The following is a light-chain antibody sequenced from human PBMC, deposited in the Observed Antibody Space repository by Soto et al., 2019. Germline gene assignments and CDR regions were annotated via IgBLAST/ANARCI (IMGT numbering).Light chain of an antibody. J-gene: IGLJ1*01. CDR1: SSDVGGYDY. Sequence: QAVVTQPASVSGSPGQSITISCTGTSSDVGGYDYVSWYQQHPGKGPKLMIYEVSNRPSGISNRFSGSKSGNAASLTISGLQAEDEADYYCSSFTISSTLVFGTGTKLTVL. V-gene: IGLV2-14*01. CDR3: SSFTISSTLV. CDR2: EVS.